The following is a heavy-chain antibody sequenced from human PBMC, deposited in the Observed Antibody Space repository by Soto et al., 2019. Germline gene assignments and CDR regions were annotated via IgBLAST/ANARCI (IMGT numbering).Heavy chain of an antibody. CDR2: IWYDGSNK. V-gene: IGHV3-33*01. D-gene: IGHD1-26*01. CDR3: ARDGGHIVGATGFCDY. Sequence: QVQLVESGGGVVQPGRSLRLSCAASGFTFSSYGMHWVRQAPGKGLEWVAVIWYDGSNKYYADSVKGRFTISRDNSKNTLYLQMNSLRAEDTAVYYCARDGGHIVGATGFCDYWGQGTLVTVSS. J-gene: IGHJ4*02. CDR1: GFTFSSYG.